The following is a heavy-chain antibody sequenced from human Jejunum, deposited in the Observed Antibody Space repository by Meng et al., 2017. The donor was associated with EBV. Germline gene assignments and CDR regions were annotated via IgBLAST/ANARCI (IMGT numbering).Heavy chain of an antibody. Sequence: QAQGQDWGHVVVKPSDTLSVTCTVSGGSVSSGGYYWSWIRQPPGKGLEWIGYIYNSESTNYKSSLKSRVTISADTSKNQFSLRLSSVTAADTAVYYCARDQNGSYFAYWGQGTLVTVSS. V-gene: IGHV4-61*08. CDR1: GGSVSSGGYY. CDR3: ARDQNGSYFAY. D-gene: IGHD1-26*01. CDR2: IYNSEST. J-gene: IGHJ4*02.